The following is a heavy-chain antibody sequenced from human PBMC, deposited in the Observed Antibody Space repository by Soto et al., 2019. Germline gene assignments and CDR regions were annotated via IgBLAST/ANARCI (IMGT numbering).Heavy chain of an antibody. D-gene: IGHD3-22*01. J-gene: IGHJ3*01. V-gene: IGHV3-53*01. CDR3: AARPLLPGAP. Sequence: EVQLVESGGGLIQPGGSLRLSCAASGFTFTGNDMNWVRQAPGKGLEWVSLLYSSGSTYYADSVKGRFTISSDNSNNTLYLQMRSLRAEDTAVYYCAARPLLPGAPWGQGTMVTVSS. CDR1: GFTFTGND. CDR2: LYSSGST.